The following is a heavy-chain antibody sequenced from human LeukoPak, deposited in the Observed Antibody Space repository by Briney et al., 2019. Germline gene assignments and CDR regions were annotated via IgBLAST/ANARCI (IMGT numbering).Heavy chain of an antibody. V-gene: IGHV3-23*01. Sequence: GGSLRLSCTASGFTFSSYAMSWVRQAPGKGLEWVSAISGSGGSTYYADSVKGRFTISRDNAKNSLYLQMNSLRAEDTAVYYCARDLGYCSSTSCYRATNMDVWGKGTTVTVSS. CDR3: ARDLGYCSSTSCYRATNMDV. D-gene: IGHD2-2*02. CDR2: ISGSGGST. CDR1: GFTFSSYA. J-gene: IGHJ6*03.